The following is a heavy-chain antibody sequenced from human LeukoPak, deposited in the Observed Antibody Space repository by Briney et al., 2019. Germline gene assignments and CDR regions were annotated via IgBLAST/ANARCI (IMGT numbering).Heavy chain of an antibody. CDR1: GFTFSSYA. Sequence: GGSLRLSCAASGFTFSSYAMSWVRQAPGKRLEWVSAISGSGGSTYYADSVKGRFTISRDNSKNTLYLQMNSLRAEDTAVYYCAKAPGIRGGATFYFDYWGQGTLVTVSS. V-gene: IGHV3-23*01. J-gene: IGHJ4*02. CDR2: ISGSGGST. CDR3: AKAPGIRGGATFYFDY. D-gene: IGHD1-26*01.